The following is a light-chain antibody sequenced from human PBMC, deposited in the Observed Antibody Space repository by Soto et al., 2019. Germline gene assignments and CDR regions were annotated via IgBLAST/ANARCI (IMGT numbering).Light chain of an antibody. V-gene: IGLV1-44*01. CDR1: SSNIGSNT. CDR2: SNN. J-gene: IGLJ1*01. CDR3: AAWDDSLNGYV. Sequence: HSALTQPPSANGIPGPRVTISCSGSSSNIGSNTVNWYQQLPGTAPKLLIYSNNQRPSGVPDRFSGSKSGTSASLAISGLQSEDEADYYCAAWDDSLNGYVFGTGTKVTVL.